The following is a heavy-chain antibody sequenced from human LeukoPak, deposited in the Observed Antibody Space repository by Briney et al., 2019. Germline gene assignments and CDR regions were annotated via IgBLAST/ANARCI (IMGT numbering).Heavy chain of an antibody. CDR3: ARDASGSYGYDAFDI. V-gene: IGHV3-53*01. CDR2: IYSGGST. Sequence: GGSLRLSGAASGFTVSSNYMSWVRQAPGKGLEWVSVIYSGGSTYYADSVKGRFTISRDNSKNTLYLQMNSLRAEDTAVYYCARDASGSYGYDAFDIWGQGTMVTVSS. CDR1: GFTVSSNY. D-gene: IGHD1-26*01. J-gene: IGHJ3*02.